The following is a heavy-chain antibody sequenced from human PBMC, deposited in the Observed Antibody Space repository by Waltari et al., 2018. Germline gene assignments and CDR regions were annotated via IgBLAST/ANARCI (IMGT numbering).Heavy chain of an antibody. CDR1: GFTFSSYA. D-gene: IGHD1-26*01. V-gene: IGHV3-30*01. CDR3: AREPTSNLGSYSGFDY. CDR2: ISYDGSNK. Sequence: QVQLVESGGGVVQPGRSRRLSCAASGFTFSSYALPWVRQAPGKGLEWVAVISYDGSNKYYADSVKGRFTISRDNSKNTLYLQMNSLRAEDTAVYYCAREPTSNLGSYSGFDYWGQGTLITVSS. J-gene: IGHJ4*02.